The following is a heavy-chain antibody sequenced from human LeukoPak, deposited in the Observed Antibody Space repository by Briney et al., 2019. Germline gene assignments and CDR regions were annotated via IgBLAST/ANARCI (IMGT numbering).Heavy chain of an antibody. D-gene: IGHD2/OR15-2a*01. V-gene: IGHV3-74*01. CDR2: INADGSST. J-gene: IGHJ6*03. CDR1: GFTFNTYW. Sequence: GGSLRLSCAASGFTFNTYWMHWVRQAPGKGLVWVSSINADGSSTSYADSMKGRFTISRDNAKNTLYLQMSSLRAEDTAVYYCASQQSFHYYYMDVWGKGTTVTVSS. CDR3: ASQQSFHYYYMDV.